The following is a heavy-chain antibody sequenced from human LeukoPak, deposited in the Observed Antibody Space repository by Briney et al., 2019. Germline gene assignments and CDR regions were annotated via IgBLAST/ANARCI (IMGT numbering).Heavy chain of an antibody. V-gene: IGHV3-30*04. CDR3: FTYYDILSGYYHFDY. D-gene: IGHD3-9*01. J-gene: IGHJ4*02. CDR2: ISYDGSNK. CDR1: GFTFSSYA. Sequence: PGGSLSLSCAASGFTFSSYAMHWVRQAPGKGLEWVAVISYDGSNKYYADSVKGRFTISRDNSKNTLYLQMNSLRAEDTAVYYCFTYYDILSGYYHFDYWGQGTLVTVSS.